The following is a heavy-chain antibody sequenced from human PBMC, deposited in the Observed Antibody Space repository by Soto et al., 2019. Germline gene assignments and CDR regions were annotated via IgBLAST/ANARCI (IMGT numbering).Heavy chain of an antibody. J-gene: IGHJ6*02. CDR2: IIPVFGIV. CDR1: GGTLSNSA. Sequence: QLQLAQSGADVKKAGSSVKVSCKASGGTLSNSAFSWVRQAPGQGLEWMGGIIPVFGIVNYAQKFQDRVTITADESTCTAYMELRSLRSEDTAVYFCATGRIVVVGSRAYYGMDVWGQGTTVTV. CDR3: ATGRIVVVGSRAYYGMDV. D-gene: IGHD3-22*01. V-gene: IGHV1-69*19.